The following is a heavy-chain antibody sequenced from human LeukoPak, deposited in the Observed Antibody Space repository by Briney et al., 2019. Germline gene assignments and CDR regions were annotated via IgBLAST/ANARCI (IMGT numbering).Heavy chain of an antibody. J-gene: IGHJ4*02. CDR1: GFTFSSFE. V-gene: IGHV3-48*03. CDR3: ARQGSGLNLYF. CDR2: ISNSGSAI. D-gene: IGHD2-15*01. Sequence: GGSLTLSCAASGFTFSSFEMNWVRQAPGKGLEWISYISNSGSAISYADSLKGRITISRDNAKNSLFLQMNSLTAEDTSVYYCARQGSGLNLYFGGKGTLVSVS.